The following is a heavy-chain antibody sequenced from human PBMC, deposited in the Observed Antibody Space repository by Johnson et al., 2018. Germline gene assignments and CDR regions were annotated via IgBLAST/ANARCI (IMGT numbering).Heavy chain of an antibody. V-gene: IGHV3-48*02. CDR1: GFTFDGFR. CDR2: ISSSGTTT. D-gene: IGHD2-2*02. Sequence: VQLVQSGGGLVEQGGSLRLSCAASGFTFDGFRMNWVRQAPGKGLEWVTHISSSGTTTYYADSVRGGFTISRANAKTSLYLQVNSLRDGDTAVYYCYRGCSYTSCYRTEYFQHWGQGTLVTVSS. CDR3: YRGCSYTSCYRTEYFQH. J-gene: IGHJ1*01.